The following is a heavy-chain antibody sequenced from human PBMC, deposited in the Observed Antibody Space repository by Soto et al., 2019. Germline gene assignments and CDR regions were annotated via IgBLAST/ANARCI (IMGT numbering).Heavy chain of an antibody. CDR3: ARGPTVGDI. J-gene: IGHJ3*02. CDR2: IRVKNGNT. D-gene: IGHD2-21*02. CDR1: GCTVTGYG. Sequence: ASVKVSCKASGCTVTGYGISWVRQAPGQGLEWMGWIRVKNGNTNYAQNFQGRFTMTTDTSTSTAYMELRSLRSDDTAVYYCARGPTVGDIWGQGTMVTVSS. V-gene: IGHV1-18*01.